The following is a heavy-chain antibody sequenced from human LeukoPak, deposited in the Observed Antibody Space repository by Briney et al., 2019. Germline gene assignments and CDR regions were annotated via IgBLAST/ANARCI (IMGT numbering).Heavy chain of an antibody. J-gene: IGHJ6*03. CDR1: GFSFSTSW. D-gene: IGHD1-14*01. Sequence: GGSLRLSCAASGFSFSTSWMHWFRLAPGNGLEWVSGINWNGGSTGYADSVKGRFTISRDNAKNSLYLQMNSLRAEDTAFYYCARPQKPYYYYYYMDVWGKGTTVTVSS. CDR2: INWNGGST. V-gene: IGHV3-20*04. CDR3: ARPQKPYYYYYYMDV.